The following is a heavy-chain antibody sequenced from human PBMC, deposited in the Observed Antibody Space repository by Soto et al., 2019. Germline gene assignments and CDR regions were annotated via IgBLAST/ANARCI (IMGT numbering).Heavy chain of an antibody. J-gene: IGHJ5*02. CDR1: GGSVRTEDFF. D-gene: IGHD3-10*01. Sequence: QVQLQESGPGLVKPSQTLSLTCTVSGGSVRTEDFFWSWIRQPPGKSLEWIGYIYYTGTTHYNPSIMSRVSISIDTSKNQFSLKLNSVTAADTAVYYCAMWYMVRGPGTWLDPWGQGTLFTVSS. V-gene: IGHV4-30-4*01. CDR2: IYYTGTT. CDR3: AMWYMVRGPGTWLDP.